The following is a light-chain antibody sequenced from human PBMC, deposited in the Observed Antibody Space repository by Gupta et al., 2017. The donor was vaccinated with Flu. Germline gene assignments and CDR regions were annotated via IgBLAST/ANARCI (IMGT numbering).Light chain of an antibody. CDR3: AAWDASMSGPV. CDR2: RNN. J-gene: IGLJ3*02. V-gene: IGLV1-47*01. Sequence: QSVLTQPPSASGTPGHRVTISCSGSSSNIGNNLVYWYQQFPGTAPKLLIYRNNQRPSGVPERFSASKSGTSASLAIXGXRSEDEXDYFCAAWDASMSGPVFGGGTKLTV. CDR1: SSNIGNNL.